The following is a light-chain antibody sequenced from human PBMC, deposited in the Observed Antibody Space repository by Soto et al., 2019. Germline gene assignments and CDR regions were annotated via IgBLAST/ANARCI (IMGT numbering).Light chain of an antibody. CDR1: SSDVGGYDY. J-gene: IGLJ2*01. CDR2: DVS. CDR3: SSYTSSTPVL. Sequence: QSALTQPASVSASPGQSIAISCTGTSSDVGGYDYVSWYQQHPGKAPKLMIYDVSERHSGVSDRFSGSKSGNTASLTISGLHAEDEAHYYCSSYTSSTPVLFGGGTKLTVL. V-gene: IGLV2-14*03.